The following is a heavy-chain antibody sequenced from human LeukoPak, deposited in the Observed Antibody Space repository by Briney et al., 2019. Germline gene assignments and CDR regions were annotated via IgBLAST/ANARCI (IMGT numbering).Heavy chain of an antibody. J-gene: IGHJ4*02. V-gene: IGHV1-8*03. CDR2: MNPNSGDT. CDR3: ATYRQVLLPFES. CDR1: GYTFTSHD. D-gene: IGHD2-8*02. Sequence: ASMKVSCKASGYTFTSHDINWVRQATGQGLEWMGWMNPNSGDTGYAQKFQGRVTITRNTSISTAYMELSSLRSEDTAVYYCATYRQVLLPFESWGQGTLVTVSS.